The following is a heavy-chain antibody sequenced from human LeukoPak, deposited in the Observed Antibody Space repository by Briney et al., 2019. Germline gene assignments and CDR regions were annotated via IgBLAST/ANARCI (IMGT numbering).Heavy chain of an antibody. CDR3: ARVDYCSGGSCYPYYGMDV. CDR1: GYTFTSYA. V-gene: IGHV7-4-1*02. Sequence: GASVKVSCKASGYTFTSYAMNWVRPAPGQGLEWMGWIYTNTGNPTYAQGFTGRFFFSLDTSVSTAYLQISSLKAEDTAVYYCARVDYCSGGSCYPYYGMDVWGQGTTVTVSS. D-gene: IGHD2-15*01. J-gene: IGHJ6*02. CDR2: IYTNTGNP.